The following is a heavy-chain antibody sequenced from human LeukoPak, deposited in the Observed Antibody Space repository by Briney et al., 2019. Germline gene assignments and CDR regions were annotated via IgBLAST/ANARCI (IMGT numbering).Heavy chain of an antibody. D-gene: IGHD2-15*01. CDR2: IYYSGST. CDR3: ASFYCSGGSCYQYFSYYYMDV. CDR1: GGSISSYY. V-gene: IGHV4-59*01. J-gene: IGHJ6*03. Sequence: SETLSLTCTVSGGSISSYYWSWIRQPPGKGLEWIGYIYYSGSTNYNPSLKSRVTISVDTSKKQFSLRLSSVTAADTAVYYCASFYCSGGSCYQYFSYYYMDVWGKGTTVTISS.